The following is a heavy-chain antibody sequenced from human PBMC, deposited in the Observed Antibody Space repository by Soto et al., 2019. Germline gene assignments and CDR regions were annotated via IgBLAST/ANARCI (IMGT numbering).Heavy chain of an antibody. V-gene: IGHV3-30*03. CDR1: GFTFSNYA. D-gene: IGHD6-6*01. CDR2: MSFDGTR. CDR3: TSGSPWPSMNTGDEPLYT. J-gene: IGHJ3*02. Sequence: QVQLVASGGGVVQPGTSLTLSCAASGFTFSNYAMHWVRQAPGKGLEWVAAMSFDGTRYYADSVKGRSTISRDSARNTVFLQTSGLRVADTALYYFTSGSPWPSMNTGDEPLYTWGQGTMVTVS.